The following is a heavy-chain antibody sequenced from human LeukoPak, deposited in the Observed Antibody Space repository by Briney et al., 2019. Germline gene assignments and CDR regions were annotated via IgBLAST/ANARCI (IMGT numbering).Heavy chain of an antibody. J-gene: IGHJ5*02. V-gene: IGHV1-18*01. CDR3: ARDLPTARVMITFGGVRGQSDP. CDR2: ISAYNGNT. CDR1: GYTFTSYG. Sequence: AASVKVSCNASGYTFTSYGISWVRQAPGQGLEWMGWISAYNGNTNYVQKLQGRVTMTTDTSTSTAYMELRSLRSDDTAVYYCARDLPTARVMITFGGVRGQSDPWGQGTLVTVSS. D-gene: IGHD3-16*01.